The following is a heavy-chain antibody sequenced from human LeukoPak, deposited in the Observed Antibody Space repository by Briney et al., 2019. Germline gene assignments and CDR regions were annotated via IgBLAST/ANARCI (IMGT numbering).Heavy chain of an antibody. CDR1: GGFISSSSYY. V-gene: IGHV4-39*01. Sequence: SETLSLTXSVSGGFISSSSYYWGWFSQPPGKGLEWIGTIYYSGSTYYNPSLKSRVTISVDTSKNQFSLKLSSVTAADTAVYYCARQGRDAYYYYYYMDVWGKGTTVTVSS. CDR3: ARQGRDAYYYYYYMDV. J-gene: IGHJ6*03. CDR2: IYYSGST. D-gene: IGHD2-2*01.